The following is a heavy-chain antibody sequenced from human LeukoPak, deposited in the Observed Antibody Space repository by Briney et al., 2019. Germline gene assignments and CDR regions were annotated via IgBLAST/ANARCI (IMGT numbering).Heavy chain of an antibody. CDR2: ISGTGGAT. V-gene: IGHV3-23*01. CDR1: GFSFGNYA. Sequence: QPGGSLRLSCVASGFSFGNYAVSWVRQAPGKGLQWVSQISGTGGATWYAGFARDRFTISRDNSKKTLYLQMSGLRVEDTAMYYCVKDPRDTYGTNWFVSWGQGTLLIVSS. D-gene: IGHD2-21*01. J-gene: IGHJ5*01. CDR3: VKDPRDTYGTNWFVS.